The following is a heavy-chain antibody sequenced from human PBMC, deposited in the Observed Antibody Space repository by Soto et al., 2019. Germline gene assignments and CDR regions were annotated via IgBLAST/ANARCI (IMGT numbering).Heavy chain of an antibody. V-gene: IGHV3-21*01. J-gene: IGHJ3*02. CDR2: ISSSSSYI. Sequence: PGGSLRLSCAASGFTFSSYSMNWVRQAPGKGLEWASSISSSSSYIYYADSVKGRFTISRDNAKNSLYLQMNSLRAEDTAVYYCARMRILHAFDIWGQGTMVTVSS. CDR1: GFTFSSYS. CDR3: ARMRILHAFDI.